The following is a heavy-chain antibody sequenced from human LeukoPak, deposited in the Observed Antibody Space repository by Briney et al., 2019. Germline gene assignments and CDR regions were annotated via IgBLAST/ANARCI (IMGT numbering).Heavy chain of an antibody. J-gene: IGHJ4*02. CDR1: XFTFSNYS. V-gene: IGHV3-21*01. CDR2: ISKSSGYI. Sequence: SXFTFSNYSMNWVRQAPGKGLEWVSSISKSSGYIYYADSVKGRFTISRDNAKNSLYLQMNTLRADDTAVYYCANHPRGYGSGPDCWGQGTLVTVSS. CDR3: ANHPRGYGSGPDC. D-gene: IGHD3-10*01.